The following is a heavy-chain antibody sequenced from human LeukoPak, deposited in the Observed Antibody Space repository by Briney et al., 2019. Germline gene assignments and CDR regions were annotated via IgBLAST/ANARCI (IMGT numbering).Heavy chain of an antibody. J-gene: IGHJ4*02. D-gene: IGHD1-26*01. V-gene: IGHV4-59*08. CDR2: LYYSGRT. CDR3: ARHSRSMSYLFDY. Sequence: SETLSLTCTVSGVSINNYYWSWIRQPPGKGLEWIGYLYYSGRTNYNPSLKSRVTISVDTSKNQFSLKLNSVTAADTAVYYCARHSRSMSYLFDYWGQGTLVTVSS. CDR1: GVSINNYY.